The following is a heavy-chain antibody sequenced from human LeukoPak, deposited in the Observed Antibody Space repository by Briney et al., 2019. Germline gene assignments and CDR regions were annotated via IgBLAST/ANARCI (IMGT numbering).Heavy chain of an antibody. Sequence: PSETLSLTCTVSGGSISSYYWSWIRQPPGKGLEWIGYIYYSGSTNYNPSLKSRVTISVDTSKNQFSLKLSSVTAADTAVYYCARSGIAAAGTGSHYYYYYYMDVWGKGTTVTVSS. CDR2: IYYSGST. CDR1: GGSISSYY. D-gene: IGHD6-13*01. V-gene: IGHV4-59*08. CDR3: ARSGIAAAGTGSHYYYYYYMDV. J-gene: IGHJ6*03.